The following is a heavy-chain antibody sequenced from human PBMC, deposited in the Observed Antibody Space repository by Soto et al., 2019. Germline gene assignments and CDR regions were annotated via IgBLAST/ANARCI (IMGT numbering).Heavy chain of an antibody. CDR2: IYYSGIT. J-gene: IGHJ4*02. D-gene: IGHD6-13*01. Sequence: PSETPSLTCTVSGGSISSYYWSWIRQPPGKGLEWIGYIYYSGITTYNPSLKSRVTISVDTSKNQFSLKLSSVTAADTAVYYCARHIEFYSSSWYDYWGQGTLVTVSS. CDR3: ARHIEFYSSSWYDY. V-gene: IGHV4-59*08. CDR1: GGSISSYY.